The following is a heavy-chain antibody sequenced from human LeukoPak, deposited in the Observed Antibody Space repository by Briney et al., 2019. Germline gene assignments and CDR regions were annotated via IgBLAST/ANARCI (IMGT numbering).Heavy chain of an antibody. J-gene: IGHJ4*02. CDR2: ISWNSAYI. V-gene: IGHV3-9*01. Sequence: GGSLRLSCAASGFTFDDYAMHWVRQAPGKGLEWVSGISWNSAYIAYADSVKGRFTISRDNAKNSLYLQMNSLIAEDTAFYYCATDIARNLNSFDYWGQGTLVTVSS. CDR1: GFTFDDYA. CDR3: ATDIARNLNSFDY. D-gene: IGHD1-14*01.